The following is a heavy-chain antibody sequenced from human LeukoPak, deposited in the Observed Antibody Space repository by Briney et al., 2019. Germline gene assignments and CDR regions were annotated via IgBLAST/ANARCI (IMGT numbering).Heavy chain of an antibody. CDR3: ARDVRDAAHDAFDI. CDR2: IYYSGST. J-gene: IGHJ3*02. V-gene: IGHV4-59*12. Sequence: SETLSLTCTVSGGSISSYYWNWIRQPPGKGLEWIGYIYYSGSTYYNPSLKSRVTISVDTSKNQFSLKLSSVTAADTAVYYCARDVRDAAHDAFDIWGQGTMVTVSS. D-gene: IGHD6-25*01. CDR1: GGSISSYY.